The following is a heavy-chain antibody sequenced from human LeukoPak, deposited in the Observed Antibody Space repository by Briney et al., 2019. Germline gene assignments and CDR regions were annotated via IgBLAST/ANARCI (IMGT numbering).Heavy chain of an antibody. V-gene: IGHV3-53*01. J-gene: IGHJ5*02. Sequence: GGSLRLSCAASGFTVRSNYMTWVRQAPGKGLKWLSVIYSGGTTYYADSVKGRFTISRDNSKNTLYLQMNSLRAEDTAVYYCARHDNWAGWFDLWGQGTLVTVSS. CDR3: ARHDNWAGWFDL. CDR2: IYSGGTT. D-gene: IGHD3-22*01. CDR1: GFTVRSNY.